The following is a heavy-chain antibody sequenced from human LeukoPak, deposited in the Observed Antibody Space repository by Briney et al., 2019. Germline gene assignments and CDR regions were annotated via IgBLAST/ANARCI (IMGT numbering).Heavy chain of an antibody. CDR3: ARESPDYVWGSSYFDY. Sequence: GGSLRLSCAASGFTFSSYEMNWVRQSPGKGLEWVSYISTSGSTIYYADSVRGRFTISRDNAKNSLYLQMNSLRAEDMAVYYCARESPDYVWGSSYFDYWGQGTLVTVSS. CDR2: ISTSGSTI. D-gene: IGHD3-16*01. J-gene: IGHJ4*02. CDR1: GFTFSSYE. V-gene: IGHV3-48*03.